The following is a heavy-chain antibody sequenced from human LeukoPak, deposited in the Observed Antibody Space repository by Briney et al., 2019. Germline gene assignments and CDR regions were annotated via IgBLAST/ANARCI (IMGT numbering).Heavy chain of an antibody. J-gene: IGHJ4*02. CDR2: IYSGGST. Sequence: GGSLRLSCAASGFTVSSNYMSWVRQAPGKGLEWVSVIYSGGSTYYADSVKGRFNISRDNSKNTLYLQMNSLRAEDTAVYYCASAPRYNDYSNPFDYWGQGTLVTVSS. V-gene: IGHV3-53*01. CDR1: GFTVSSNY. D-gene: IGHD4-11*01. CDR3: ASAPRYNDYSNPFDY.